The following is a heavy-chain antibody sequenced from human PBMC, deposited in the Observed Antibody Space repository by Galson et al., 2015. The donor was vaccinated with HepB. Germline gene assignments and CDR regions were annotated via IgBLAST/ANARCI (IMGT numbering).Heavy chain of an antibody. Sequence: SVKVSCKASGGTFSNSGISWVRQAPGQGLEWMGGLIPILGPTNYAQKFQGRITITADESTSTTYMELSSLRSDDTAVYFCARVSGYYYDSSGHFTVYWYFDLWGRGTLVTVSS. CDR1: GGTFSNSG. J-gene: IGHJ2*01. D-gene: IGHD3-22*01. CDR3: ARVSGYYYDSSGHFTVYWYFDL. V-gene: IGHV1-69*13. CDR2: LIPILGPT.